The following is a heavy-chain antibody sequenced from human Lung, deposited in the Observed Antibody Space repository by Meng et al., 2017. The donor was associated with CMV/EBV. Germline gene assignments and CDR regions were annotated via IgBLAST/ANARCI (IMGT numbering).Heavy chain of an antibody. V-gene: IGHV4-38-2*02. CDR3: VRHIIVVPARGYGVDV. D-gene: IGHD2-2*01. J-gene: IGHJ6*02. CDR2: VYDSGTT. Sequence: SETLSLXCTVSGHSISSGKFWGWIRQPPGKGLEWIGVYDSGTTYYNPSLKSRVAISVDTSETQFSLKLSAVTAADTAVYYCVRHIIVVPARGYGVDVWGHGTTVTVSS. CDR1: GHSISSGKF.